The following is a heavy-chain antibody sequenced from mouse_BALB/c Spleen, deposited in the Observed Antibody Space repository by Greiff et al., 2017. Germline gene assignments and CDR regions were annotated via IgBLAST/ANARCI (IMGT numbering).Heavy chain of an antibody. J-gene: IGHJ3*01. Sequence: VQGVESGPGLVAPSQSLSITCTVSGFSLTSYGVHWVRQPPGKGLEWLGVIWAGGSTNYNSALMSRLSISKDNSKSQVFLKMNSLQTDDTAMYYCARDQGMITPWFAYWGQGTLVTVSA. CDR3: ARDQGMITPWFAY. V-gene: IGHV2-9*02. CDR2: IWAGGST. CDR1: GFSLTSYG. D-gene: IGHD2-4*01.